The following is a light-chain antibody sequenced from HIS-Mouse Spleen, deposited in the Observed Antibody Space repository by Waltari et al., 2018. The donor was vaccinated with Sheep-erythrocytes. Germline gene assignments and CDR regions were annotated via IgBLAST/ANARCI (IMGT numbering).Light chain of an antibody. CDR2: EGS. CDR3: QSYDSSNHGV. CDR1: SSDVGSYNL. J-gene: IGLJ3*02. Sequence: QSALTQPASVSGSPGQSITIPCTGTSSDVGSYNLVSWYQQHPGKAPKLMIYEGSKRPSGVSNRFSGSKSGNTASLTISGLQAEDEADYYCQSYDSSNHGVFGGGTKLTVL. V-gene: IGLV2-14*02.